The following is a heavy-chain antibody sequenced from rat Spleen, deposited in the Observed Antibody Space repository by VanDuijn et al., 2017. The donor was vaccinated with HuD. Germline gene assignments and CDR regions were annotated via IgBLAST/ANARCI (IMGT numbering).Heavy chain of an antibody. CDR2: ISYDGSGT. CDR3: ARPNYGYPFAY. V-gene: IGHV5-7*01. CDR1: GFTFSDYN. D-gene: IGHD1-11*01. Sequence: EVQLVESGGGFVQPGRSLKLSCTASGFTFSDYNMAWVRQTPKKGPEWVATISYDGSGTFYRDSVKGRFTISRDNARITLYLQMDSLRSEDTATYYCARPNYGYPFAYWGQGTLVTVSS. J-gene: IGHJ3*01.